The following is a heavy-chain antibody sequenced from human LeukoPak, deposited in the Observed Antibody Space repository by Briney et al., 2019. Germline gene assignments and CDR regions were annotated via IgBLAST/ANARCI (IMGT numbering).Heavy chain of an antibody. D-gene: IGHD3-3*01. Sequence: TGGSLRLSCAASGFTFSSCSMNWVRQAPGKGLEWVSYISSSSSTIYYADSVKGRFTISRDNAKNSLYLQMSSLRDEDTAVYYCARGVPTYYDFWSGYYRDNYFDYWGQGTLVTVSS. J-gene: IGHJ4*02. CDR2: ISSSSSTI. CDR3: ARGVPTYYDFWSGYYRDNYFDY. CDR1: GFTFSSCS. V-gene: IGHV3-48*02.